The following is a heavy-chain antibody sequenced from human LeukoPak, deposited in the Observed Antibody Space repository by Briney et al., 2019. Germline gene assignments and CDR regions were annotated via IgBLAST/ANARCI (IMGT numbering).Heavy chain of an antibody. D-gene: IGHD3-22*01. CDR3: AKDLFFYDSSGYYPKFEF. Sequence: GGSLRLSCAASGFTFSSYAMHWVRQAPGKGLEWVAVISYDGSNKYYADSVKGRFTISRDNSKNTLYLQMNSLRAEDTAVYYCAKDLFFYDSSGYYPKFEFWGQGTLVTVSS. J-gene: IGHJ4*02. CDR1: GFTFSSYA. CDR2: ISYDGSNK. V-gene: IGHV3-30-3*01.